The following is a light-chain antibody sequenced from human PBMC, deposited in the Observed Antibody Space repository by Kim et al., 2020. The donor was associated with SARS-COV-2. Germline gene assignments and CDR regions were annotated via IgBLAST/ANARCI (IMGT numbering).Light chain of an antibody. V-gene: IGKV1-5*03. CDR1: QSISSD. CDR2: KAC. CDR3: QQYHTYPLS. Sequence: TSEGGRVNITRRASQSISSDLAWDQQKPGKAPTFLIYKACNLKSGVPSRFSCSGSGTEFTLTISSLQPYDFATYYCQQYHTYPLSFGGGTKVDIK. J-gene: IGKJ4*01.